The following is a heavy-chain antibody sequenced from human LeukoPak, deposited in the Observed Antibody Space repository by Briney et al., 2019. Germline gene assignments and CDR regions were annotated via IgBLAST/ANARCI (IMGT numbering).Heavy chain of an antibody. Sequence: ASVKVSCKASGYTFTGYYMHWVRQAPGQGLEWMGWINPNSGGTNYAQKFQGRVTMTRDTSISTAYMELSRLRSDDTAVYYCAKDGGTMIVVVITPDYWGQGTLVTVSS. D-gene: IGHD3-22*01. V-gene: IGHV1-2*02. CDR1: GYTFTGYY. CDR3: AKDGGTMIVVVITPDY. J-gene: IGHJ4*02. CDR2: INPNSGGT.